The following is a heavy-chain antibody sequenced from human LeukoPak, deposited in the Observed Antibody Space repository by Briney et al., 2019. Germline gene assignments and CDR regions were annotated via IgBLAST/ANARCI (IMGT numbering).Heavy chain of an antibody. CDR1: GFTFRSCEL. CDR3: AREGGPYRPLDY. CDR2: VNLQGST. J-gene: IGHJ4*02. V-gene: IGHV4-4*02. Sequence: GSLRLSRAASGFTFRSCELSWVRQAPAKGLEWIGEVNLQGSTNYNPSLKSRVAISVDKSENHISLKLTSVTAADTAVYYCAREGGPYRPLDYSGQGTLVTVAS.